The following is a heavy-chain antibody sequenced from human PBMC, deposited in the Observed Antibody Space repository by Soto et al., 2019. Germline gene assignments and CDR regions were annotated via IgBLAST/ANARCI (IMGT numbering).Heavy chain of an antibody. CDR2: ISGSGGSR. CDR1: GFTFSSYA. Sequence: EVQLLESGGGLVQQGGSLRLSCAASGFTFSSYAMNWVRQAPGKGLECVSTISGSGGSRYYVDSVKGRCTVSRDSSKNTLYLQMNSPRAEDTAVDYGAKVRGFSGYDWGDAFDIWGQGTIVPGSS. J-gene: IGHJ3*02. D-gene: IGHD5-12*01. V-gene: IGHV3-23*01. CDR3: AKVRGFSGYDWGDAFDI.